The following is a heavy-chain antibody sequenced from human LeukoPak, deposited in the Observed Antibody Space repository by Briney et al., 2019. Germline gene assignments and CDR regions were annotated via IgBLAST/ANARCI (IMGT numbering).Heavy chain of an antibody. J-gene: IGHJ4*02. Sequence: SETLSLTCAVSGGSISSGGYSWSWIRQPPGTGLEWIGYIYHSGSTYYNPSLKSRVTISVDRSKNQFSLKLSSVTAADTAVYYCASQDPQYYFDYWGQGTLVTVSS. V-gene: IGHV4-30-2*01. CDR3: ASQDPQYYFDY. CDR2: IYHSGST. CDR1: GGSISSGGYS.